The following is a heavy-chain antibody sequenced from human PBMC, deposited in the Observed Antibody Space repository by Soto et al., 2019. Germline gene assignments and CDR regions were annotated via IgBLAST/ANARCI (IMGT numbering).Heavy chain of an antibody. J-gene: IGHJ4*02. CDR2: LSYDGSTN. Sequence: QVQLVESGGGVVQPGRSLRLSCAASGFTFSDYDMHWVRQAPGKGLEWVAVLSYDGSTNHYADSLKRRFTISRDNSKSTLFLQMNGLRAEDTAVYYCATKRSFHFENWGQGTLVTVSS. CDR3: ATKRSFHFEN. D-gene: IGHD1-1*01. V-gene: IGHV3-30*03. CDR1: GFTFSDYD.